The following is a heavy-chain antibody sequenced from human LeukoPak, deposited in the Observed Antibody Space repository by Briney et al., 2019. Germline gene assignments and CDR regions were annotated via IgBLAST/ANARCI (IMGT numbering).Heavy chain of an antibody. CDR2: VSYDGSNK. Sequence: GGSLRLSCAASGFTFSSYAMHWVRQAPGKGLEWVAVVSYDGSNKYYADSVKGRFTISRDNSKNTLYLQMNSLRAEDTAVYYCASLEIVVMVAVPLESNWFDPWGQGTLVTVSS. D-gene: IGHD2-15*01. CDR1: GFTFSSYA. J-gene: IGHJ5*02. CDR3: ASLEIVVMVAVPLESNWFDP. V-gene: IGHV3-30-3*01.